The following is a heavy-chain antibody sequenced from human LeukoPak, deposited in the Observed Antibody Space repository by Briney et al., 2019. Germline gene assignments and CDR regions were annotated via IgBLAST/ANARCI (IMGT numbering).Heavy chain of an antibody. D-gene: IGHD1-26*01. CDR1: GYTFTDYY. CDR2: INPNSGST. J-gene: IGHJ4*02. CDR3: ARIRGGNNYHFDY. V-gene: IGHV1-2*02. Sequence: ASVNVSCKASGYTFTDYYIHWVRQPPGQGLGWMGWINPNSGSTNYAQKFQGRVTMTKDTSISTGYMELSRLRSDDTAVYYCARIRGGNNYHFDYWGQGTLVTVSS.